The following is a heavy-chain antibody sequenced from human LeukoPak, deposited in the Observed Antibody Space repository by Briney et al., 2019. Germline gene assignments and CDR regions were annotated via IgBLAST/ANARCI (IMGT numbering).Heavy chain of an antibody. CDR3: ARGALRYSDY. Sequence: GGSLRLSCAASGFTFSSYTMNWVRQAPGKGLEWVSSISSSSSAIYYAASVKGRFTISRDNAKNSLYLQMNSLRDEGTAVYYCARGALRYSDYWGQGTLVTVSS. CDR1: GFTFSSYT. D-gene: IGHD3-9*01. V-gene: IGHV3-48*02. J-gene: IGHJ4*02. CDR2: ISSSSSAI.